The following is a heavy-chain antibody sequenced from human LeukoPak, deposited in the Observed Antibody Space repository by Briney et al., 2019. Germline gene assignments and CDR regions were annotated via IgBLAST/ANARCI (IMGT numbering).Heavy chain of an antibody. Sequence: SETLSLTCTVSGGSISSGSYYWSWIRQPAGKGLEWIGYIYYSGSTNYNPSLKSRVTISVDTSKNQFSLKLSSVTAADTAVYYCARQVGYIAAAGTRNWFDPWGQGTLVTVSS. CDR1: GGSISSGSYY. CDR3: ARQVGYIAAAGTRNWFDP. V-gene: IGHV4-61*10. D-gene: IGHD6-13*01. CDR2: IYYSGST. J-gene: IGHJ5*02.